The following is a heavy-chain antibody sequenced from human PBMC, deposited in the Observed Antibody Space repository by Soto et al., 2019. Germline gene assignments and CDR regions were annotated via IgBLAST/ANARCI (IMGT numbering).Heavy chain of an antibody. D-gene: IGHD5-12*01. Sequence: SQTLSLTCALSGDSVSSNTASWNWIRQSPSRGLEWLGRTYFRSKWYNDYAVSVKSRIIINPDTSNNQFSQQLSSVTPEDTAVYFCAKGDNLGPKTGYAFDPWGQGIMVTVSS. CDR2: TYFRSKWYN. CDR1: GDSVSSNTAS. V-gene: IGHV6-1*01. J-gene: IGHJ5*02. CDR3: AKGDNLGPKTGYAFDP.